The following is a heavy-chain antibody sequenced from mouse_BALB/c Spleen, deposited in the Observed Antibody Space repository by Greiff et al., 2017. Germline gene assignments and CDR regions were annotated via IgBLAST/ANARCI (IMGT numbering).Heavy chain of an antibody. CDR3: AREGVGYYAMDY. CDR2: IYPGNVNT. J-gene: IGHJ4*01. Sequence: VKLMESGPELVKPGASVRISCKASGYTFTSYYIHWVKQRPGQGLEWIGWIYPGNVNTKYNEKFKGKATLTADKSSSTAYMQLSSLTSEDSAVYFCAREGVGYYAMDYWGQGTSVTVSS. CDR1: GYTFTSYY. V-gene: IGHV1S56*01.